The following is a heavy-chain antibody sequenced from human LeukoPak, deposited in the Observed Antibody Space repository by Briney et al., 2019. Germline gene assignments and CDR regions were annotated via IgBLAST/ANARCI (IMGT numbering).Heavy chain of an antibody. D-gene: IGHD6-19*01. V-gene: IGHV1-69*13. Sequence: ASVKVSCKASGGTFSSYAISWVRQAPGQGLEWMGGIIPIFGTANYAQKFQGRVTITADESTSTAYMELSSLRSDDTAVYYCARGRGRVAGTVKINDAFDIWGQGTMVTVSS. J-gene: IGHJ3*02. CDR1: GGTFSSYA. CDR2: IIPIFGTA. CDR3: ARGRGRVAGTVKINDAFDI.